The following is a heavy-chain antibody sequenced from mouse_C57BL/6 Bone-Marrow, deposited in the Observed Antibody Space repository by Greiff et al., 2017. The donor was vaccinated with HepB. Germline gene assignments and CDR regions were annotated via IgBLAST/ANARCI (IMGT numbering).Heavy chain of an antibody. D-gene: IGHD2-9*01. J-gene: IGHJ3*01. CDR3: ASEPFYAYEGAY. CDR2: ISYDGSN. Sequence: EVQLQESGPGLVKPSQSLSLTCSVTGYSITSGYYWNWIRQFPGNKLEWMGYISYDGSNNYNPSLKNRISITRDTSKNQFFLKLNSVTTEDTATYSCASEPFYAYEGAYWGQVTLVTVSA. V-gene: IGHV3-6*01. CDR1: GYSITSGYY.